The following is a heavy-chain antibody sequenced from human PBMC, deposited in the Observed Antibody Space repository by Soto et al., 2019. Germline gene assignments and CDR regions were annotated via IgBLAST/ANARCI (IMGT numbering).Heavy chain of an antibody. CDR1: GVSISNSSYY. J-gene: IGHJ4*02. CDR2: SYYSGIT. V-gene: IGHV4-39*01. Sequence: QLQLQESGPGLVKPSETLSLTCTVSGVSISNSSYYWGWIRRPPGKELEWIGTSYYSGITYYNPSRESRVTISDDTSKNLVSLKLTSVTAADMVVYYCARHGSNWGQGTLVTFSS. CDR3: ARHGSN.